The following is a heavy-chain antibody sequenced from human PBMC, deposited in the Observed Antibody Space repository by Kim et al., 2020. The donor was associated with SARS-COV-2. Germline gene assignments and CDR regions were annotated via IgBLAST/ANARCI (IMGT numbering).Heavy chain of an antibody. CDR1: EYTFNTYW. CDR2: IDPRDSDT. V-gene: IGHV5-10-1*01. J-gene: IGHJ4*02. CDR3: ASGSGSTIAAGDY. D-gene: IGHD6-13*01. Sequence: GESLKISCEGSEYTFNTYWITWVRQMPGKGLEWMGRIDPRDSDTNYSPSFQGHVTISADKSINTAYLQWSSLKASDTAIYYCASGSGSTIAAGDYWGQGTLVTVSS.